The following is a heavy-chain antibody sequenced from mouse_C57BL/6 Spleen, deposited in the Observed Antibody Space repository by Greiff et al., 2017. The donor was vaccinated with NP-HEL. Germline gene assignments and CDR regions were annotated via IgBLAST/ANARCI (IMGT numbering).Heavy chain of an antibody. CDR2: ISSGGSYT. D-gene: IGHD1-1*01. J-gene: IGHJ1*03. V-gene: IGHV5-6*01. CDR3: ARHYYGSSYDWYFDV. Sequence: EVMLVESGGDLVKPGGSLKLSCAASGFTFSSYGMSWVRQTPDKTLEWVATISSGGSYTYYPDSVKGRFTISRDNAKNTLYLQMSSLKSEDTAMYYCARHYYGSSYDWYFDVWGTGTTVTVSS. CDR1: GFTFSSYG.